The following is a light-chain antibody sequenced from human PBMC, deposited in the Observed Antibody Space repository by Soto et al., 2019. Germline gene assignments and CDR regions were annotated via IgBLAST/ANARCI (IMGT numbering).Light chain of an antibody. V-gene: IGLV3-1*01. CDR2: QDS. CDR1: KLGDKY. Sequence: SYELTQPPSESVSPGQTASMTCSGDKLGDKYACWYQQKPGQSPVLVIYQDSKRPSGIPERFSGSNSGNTATLTISGTQAMDEADYYCQAWDSSTVVFGGGPKLTVL. J-gene: IGLJ2*01. CDR3: QAWDSSTVV.